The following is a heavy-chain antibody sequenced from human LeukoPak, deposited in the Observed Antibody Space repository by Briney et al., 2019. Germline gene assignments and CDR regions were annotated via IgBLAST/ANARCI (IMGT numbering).Heavy chain of an antibody. CDR1: GGSFGGYY. J-gene: IGHJ4*02. CDR3: ARVKPEPIAAAGIDY. D-gene: IGHD6-13*01. V-gene: IGHV4-34*01. Sequence: PSETLSLTCAVYGGSFGGYYWSWIRQPPGKGLEWIGEINHSGSTNYNPSLKSRVTISVDTSKNQFSLKLSSVTAADTAVYYCARVKPEPIAAAGIDYWGQGTLVTVSS. CDR2: INHSGST.